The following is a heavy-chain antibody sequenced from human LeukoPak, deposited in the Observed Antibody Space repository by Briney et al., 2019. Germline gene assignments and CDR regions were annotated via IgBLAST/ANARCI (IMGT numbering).Heavy chain of an antibody. V-gene: IGHV4-59*12. CDR3: ARDAFGDMWFDP. CDR2: NHNTGST. Sequence: SETLSLTCTVSGGSISSFHWSWIRQPPGRGLEWIGFNHNTGSTNYNPSLNSRVTISVDTSKNQFSLQLNSVTPADTAIYYCARDAFGDMWFDPWGQGTLVTVSS. J-gene: IGHJ5*02. D-gene: IGHD4-17*01. CDR1: GGSISSFH.